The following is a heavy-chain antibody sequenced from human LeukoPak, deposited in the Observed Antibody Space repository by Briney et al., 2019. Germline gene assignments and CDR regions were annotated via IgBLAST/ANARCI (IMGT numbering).Heavy chain of an antibody. CDR2: IYTSGST. CDR3: ARDTLGELSGNWFDP. J-gene: IGHJ5*02. CDR1: GGSISSYY. D-gene: IGHD3-16*02. V-gene: IGHV4-4*07. Sequence: ETLSLTCTVSGGSISSYYWSWIRQPAGKGLEWIGRIYTSGSTNYNPSLKSRVTMSVDTSKNQFSLKLSSVTAADTAVYYCARDTLGELSGNWFDPWGQGTLVTVSS.